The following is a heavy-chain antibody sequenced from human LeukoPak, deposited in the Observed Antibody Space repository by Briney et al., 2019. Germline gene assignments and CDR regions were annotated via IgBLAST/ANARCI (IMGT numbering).Heavy chain of an antibody. J-gene: IGHJ3*02. CDR2: ISSSSSYI. CDR3: ARDLGAPGAFDI. D-gene: IGHD1-26*01. V-gene: IGHV3-21*01. CDR1: GFTFSSHS. Sequence: GGSLRLSCAASGFTFSSHSMNWVRQAPGKGLEWVSSISSSSSYIYYADSVKGRFTISRDNAKNSLYLQMNSLRAEDTAVYYCARDLGAPGAFDIWGQGTMVTVSS.